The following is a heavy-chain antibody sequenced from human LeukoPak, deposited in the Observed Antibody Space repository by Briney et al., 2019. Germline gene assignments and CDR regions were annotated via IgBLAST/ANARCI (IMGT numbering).Heavy chain of an antibody. CDR1: GGTFSSYA. Sequence: SVKVSCKASGGTFSSYAISWVRQAPGQGLEWMGGVIPIFGTANYAQKFQGRVTITTDESTSTAYMELSSLRSEDTAVYYCAGARERFGSTSRGWFDPWGQGTLVTVSS. J-gene: IGHJ5*02. V-gene: IGHV1-69*05. D-gene: IGHD2-2*01. CDR3: AGARERFGSTSRGWFDP. CDR2: VIPIFGTA.